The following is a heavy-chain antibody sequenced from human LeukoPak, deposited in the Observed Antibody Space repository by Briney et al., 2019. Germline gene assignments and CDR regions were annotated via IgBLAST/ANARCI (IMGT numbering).Heavy chain of an antibody. CDR3: ARLSCTSSSCSNYNGMDV. CDR2: IYPGDSDT. CDR1: GYNFIYYW. V-gene: IGHV5-51*01. D-gene: IGHD3-22*01. J-gene: IGHJ6*02. Sequence: GESLKISCRASGYNFIYYWVAGVRQMPGKGLEWMGIIYPGDSDTRYSLSFQGQVTFSADKSITTAYLQWDSLKASDTAIYYCARLSCTSSSCSNYNGMDVWGQGTTVTVSS.